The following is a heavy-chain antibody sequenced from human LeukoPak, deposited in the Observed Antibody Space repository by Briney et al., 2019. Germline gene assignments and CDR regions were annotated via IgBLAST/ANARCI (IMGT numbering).Heavy chain of an antibody. D-gene: IGHD2-2*01. CDR3: ARDPPHLCSSTSCFGDY. CDR2: ISAYNGNT. CDR1: GYTFTNYG. Sequence: ASAKVSCKSSGYTFTNYGISWVRQAPGQGLEWMGWISAYNGNTNYAQKIQGRVTMTTDTSTNTAYMELRSLRSDDTAVYYCARDPPHLCSSTSCFGDYWGQGTLVTVSS. J-gene: IGHJ4*02. V-gene: IGHV1-18*01.